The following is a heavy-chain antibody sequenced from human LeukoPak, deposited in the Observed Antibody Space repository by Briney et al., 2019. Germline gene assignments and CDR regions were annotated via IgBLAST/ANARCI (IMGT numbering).Heavy chain of an antibody. J-gene: IGHJ4*02. V-gene: IGHV3-33*01. D-gene: IGHD4-17*01. Sequence: PGGSLRLSCAASGFAFSSYGMHWVRQAPGKGLEWVAVIWCDGSNKYYADSVNGRFTISRDNSKNTLYLQMDSLRAEDTAVYYCARERETVTSYYLDYWRQGTLVTVSS. CDR1: GFAFSSYG. CDR2: IWCDGSNK. CDR3: ARERETVTSYYLDY.